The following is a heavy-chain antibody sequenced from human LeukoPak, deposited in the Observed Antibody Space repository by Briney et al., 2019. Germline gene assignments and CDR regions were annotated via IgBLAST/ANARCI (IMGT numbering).Heavy chain of an antibody. CDR1: GFTVSGHP. Sequence: GGSLRLSCAASGFTVSGHPMSWVRQAPGKGLEWVSVIYRGGNTYYADSVKGRFTISTDNSKNTLYLQMNSLRAEDTAVYYCARDQDGYDFWSGYFRDAFDIWGQGTMVTVSS. V-gene: IGHV3-53*01. D-gene: IGHD3-3*01. CDR2: IYRGGNT. J-gene: IGHJ3*02. CDR3: ARDQDGYDFWSGYFRDAFDI.